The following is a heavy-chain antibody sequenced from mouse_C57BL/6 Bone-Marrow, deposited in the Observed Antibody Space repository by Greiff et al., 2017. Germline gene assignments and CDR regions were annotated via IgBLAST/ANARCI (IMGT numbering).Heavy chain of an antibody. D-gene: IGHD1-1*01. V-gene: IGHV5-17*01. CDR3: ARRDYGSSYDWYFDV. CDR2: ISSGNSTI. CDR1: GFTFSDYG. J-gene: IGHJ1*03. Sequence: DVMLVESGGGLVKPGGSLKLSCAASGFTFSDYGMHWVRQAPEKGLEWVAYISSGNSTIYYADKVKGRCTISRDNAKNTLFLQMTSLRSEDTAMYYCARRDYGSSYDWYFDVWGTGTTVTVSS.